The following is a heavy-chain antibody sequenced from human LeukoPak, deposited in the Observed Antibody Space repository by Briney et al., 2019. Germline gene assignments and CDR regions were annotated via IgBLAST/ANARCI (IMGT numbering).Heavy chain of an antibody. V-gene: IGHV4-34*01. Sequence: PSETLSLTCAVYGGSFGIYYWSWIRQPPGKGLEWIGEINHSGSTNYNPSLKSRVTISVDLSKNQFSLKLSSVTAADTAVYYCAGPGAGDLDYWGQGPLVIVSS. D-gene: IGHD3-10*01. CDR3: AGPGAGDLDY. CDR1: GGSFGIYY. CDR2: INHSGST. J-gene: IGHJ4*02.